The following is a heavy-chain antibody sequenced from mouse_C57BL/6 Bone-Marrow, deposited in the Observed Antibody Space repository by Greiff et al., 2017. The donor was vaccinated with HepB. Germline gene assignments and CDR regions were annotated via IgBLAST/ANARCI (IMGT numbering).Heavy chain of an antibody. V-gene: IGHV1-4*01. D-gene: IGHD1-1*01. CDR3: ARLGTVVAYYAMDY. J-gene: IGHJ4*01. CDR1: GYTFTSYT. CDR2: INPSSGYT. Sequence: QVQLQQSGAELARPGASVKMSCKASGYTFTSYTMHWVKQRPGQGLEWIGYINPSSGYTKYNQKFKDKATLTADKSSSTAYMQLSSLTSEDSAVYYCARLGTVVAYYAMDYWGQGTSVTVSS.